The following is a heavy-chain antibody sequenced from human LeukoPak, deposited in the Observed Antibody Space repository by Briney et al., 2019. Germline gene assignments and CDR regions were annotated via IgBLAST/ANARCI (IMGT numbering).Heavy chain of an antibody. D-gene: IGHD3-22*01. Sequence: GASVKVSCKASGYTFTGYCIHWVRQAPGQGLDWMGWINPYNGGTNYSQKFQGRVTMTMDTSISTAYMELSGLTSDDTAIYYCARSYYDSSGDYGAYWGQGTLVTVSS. J-gene: IGHJ4*02. CDR3: ARSYYDSSGDYGAY. CDR1: GYTFTGYC. V-gene: IGHV1-2*02. CDR2: INPYNGGT.